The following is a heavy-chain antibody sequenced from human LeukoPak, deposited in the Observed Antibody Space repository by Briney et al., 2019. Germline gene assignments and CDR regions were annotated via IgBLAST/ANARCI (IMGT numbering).Heavy chain of an antibody. CDR2: INWNGGST. D-gene: IGHD3-3*01. CDR3: AREGNYDFWSCYSTNWFDP. CDR1: GFTFDDYG. J-gene: IGHJ5*02. Sequence: GGSLRLSCAASGFTFDDYGMSWVRQAPGKGLEWVSGINWNGGSTGYADSVKGRFTISRDNAKNSLYLQMNSLRAEDTALYYCAREGNYDFWSCYSTNWFDPWGQGTLVTVSS. V-gene: IGHV3-20*04.